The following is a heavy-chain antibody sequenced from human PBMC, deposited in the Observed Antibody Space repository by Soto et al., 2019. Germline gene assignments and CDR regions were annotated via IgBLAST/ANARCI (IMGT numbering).Heavy chain of an antibody. J-gene: IGHJ4*02. Sequence: QVQLVESGGGVVQPGRSLRLSCAASGFTFSSYGMHWVRQAPGKGLEWVAVISYDGSNKYYADSVKGRFTISRDNSKNTLYLQMNSLRAEDTAVYYCAKDLPELRYCSGGSCYAGTLEYWGQGTLVTVSS. CDR2: ISYDGSNK. CDR3: AKDLPELRYCSGGSCYAGTLEY. CDR1: GFTFSSYG. D-gene: IGHD2-15*01. V-gene: IGHV3-30*18.